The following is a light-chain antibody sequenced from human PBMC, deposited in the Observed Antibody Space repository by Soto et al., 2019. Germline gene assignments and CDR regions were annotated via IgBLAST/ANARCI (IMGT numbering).Light chain of an antibody. Sequence: VRITQSPASVSASVGDRVTITCRASQGIRDELGWYQQKAGKAPNLLISAASRLQSGVPSRFSGRGSGTDFTLTISSLQPEDFATYYCLQDYDYPRTFGQGTKVDIK. CDR1: QGIRDE. CDR2: AAS. J-gene: IGKJ1*01. V-gene: IGKV1-6*01. CDR3: LQDYDYPRT.